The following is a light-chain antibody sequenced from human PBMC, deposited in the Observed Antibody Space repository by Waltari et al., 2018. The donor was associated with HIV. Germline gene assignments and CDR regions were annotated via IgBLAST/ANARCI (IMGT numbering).Light chain of an antibody. J-gene: IGKJ2*01. CDR3: QQYYRSPPMYT. CDR1: QSVLYSSNNKNY. CDR2: WAA. V-gene: IGKV4-1*01. Sequence: DIVMTQSPDSLAVSLGERATIHCKSSQSVLYSSNNKNYLAWYQQKPVQPPTLLIYWAATRESGVPDRFSGSGSGTDFTLTISSLQAEDVAVYYCQQYYRSPPMYTFGQGTKLEIK.